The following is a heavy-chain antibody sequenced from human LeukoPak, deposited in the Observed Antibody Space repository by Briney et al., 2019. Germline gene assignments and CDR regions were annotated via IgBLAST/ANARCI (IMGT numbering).Heavy chain of an antibody. J-gene: IGHJ6*03. CDR3: ARTGDSSGYYRFYYYMDV. CDR1: GVSISSSNSY. V-gene: IGHV4-39*07. Sequence: PSETLSLTCTVSGVSISSSNSYWGWIRQPPGKGLEWIGSIYYSGNTYYNASLKSRVTISVDTSKNQFSLKLSSVTAADTAVYYCARTGDSSGYYRFYYYMDVWGKGTTVTVSS. D-gene: IGHD3-22*01. CDR2: IYYSGNT.